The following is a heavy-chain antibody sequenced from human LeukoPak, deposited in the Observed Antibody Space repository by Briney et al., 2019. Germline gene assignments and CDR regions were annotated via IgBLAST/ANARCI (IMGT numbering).Heavy chain of an antibody. Sequence: PSETLSLTCTVSDGSISSYYWSWIRQPAGKGLEWIGRIYSSGSPNYNPSLKSRVTMSVDTSKNQFSLKLSSVTAADTAVYYCAKERIQLWPRVYWGQGTLVTVSS. V-gene: IGHV4-4*07. D-gene: IGHD5-18*01. CDR2: IYSSGSP. CDR3: AKERIQLWPRVY. J-gene: IGHJ4*02. CDR1: DGSISSYY.